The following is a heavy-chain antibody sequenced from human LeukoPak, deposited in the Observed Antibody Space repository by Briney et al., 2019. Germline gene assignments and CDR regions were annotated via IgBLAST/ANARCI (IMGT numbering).Heavy chain of an antibody. Sequence: PSETLSLTCAVYGGTFSGYYWSWIRQPPGKGLEWIGEINHSGSTNYNPSLESRVTISVDTSKNQFSLKLSSVTAADTAAYYCASRLVGSCSSSSCRTQFDYWGQGPLVTVSS. CDR3: ASRLVGSCSSSSCRTQFDY. V-gene: IGHV4-34*01. J-gene: IGHJ4*02. D-gene: IGHD2-2*01. CDR1: GGTFSGYY. CDR2: INHSGST.